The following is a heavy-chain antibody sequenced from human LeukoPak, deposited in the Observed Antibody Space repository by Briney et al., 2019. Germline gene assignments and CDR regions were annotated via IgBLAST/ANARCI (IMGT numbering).Heavy chain of an antibody. CDR2: VDPEDGET. V-gene: IGHV1-69-2*01. J-gene: IGHJ4*02. D-gene: IGHD1-1*01. CDR3: ATLPYLDLVRY. Sequence: ASVKVSCKVSGYTFTDYYMHWVQQAPGKGLEWMGLVDPEDGETIYAEKFQGRVTITADTSTDTAYMELSSLRSEDTAVYYCATLPYLDLVRYWGQGTLVTVSS. CDR1: GYTFTDYY.